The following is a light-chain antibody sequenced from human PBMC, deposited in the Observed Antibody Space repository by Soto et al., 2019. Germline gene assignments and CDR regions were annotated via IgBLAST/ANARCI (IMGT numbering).Light chain of an antibody. J-gene: IGKJ1*01. CDR3: QQYNNRWT. V-gene: IGKV1-5*03. CDR1: QSISVW. CDR2: KAS. Sequence: DIPMTQSPSTLSASVGDRVTITCRASQSISVWLAWFQQKPGNAPKLLIYKASTLESGVPSRFSGSGSGTEFTLTISSLQPDDSATYYYQQYNNRWTFGQGTKVEI.